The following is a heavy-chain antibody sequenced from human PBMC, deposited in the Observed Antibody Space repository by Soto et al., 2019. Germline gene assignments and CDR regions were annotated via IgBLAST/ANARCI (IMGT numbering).Heavy chain of an antibody. CDR2: ISSGGTYT. D-gene: IGHD2-15*01. Sequence: EVQLVESGGGLVQHGGSLRLSCAASGFTLSTYWMHWVRQVPGKGLVWVSRISSGGTYTNYADSVKGRFTISRDSARNTLFLQMNYLTGEDTAVYYCARTFVDGMAGFGPWGQGTLVTVSS. J-gene: IGHJ5*02. V-gene: IGHV3-74*01. CDR1: GFTLSTYW. CDR3: ARTFVDGMAGFGP.